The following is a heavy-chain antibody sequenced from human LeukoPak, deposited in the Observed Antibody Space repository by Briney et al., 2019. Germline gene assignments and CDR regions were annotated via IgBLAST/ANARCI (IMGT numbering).Heavy chain of an antibody. CDR1: GYIFTDYY. J-gene: IGHJ4*02. CDR2: INPNSGVT. Sequence: GASVKVSCKASGYIFTDYYMHWVRQAPGQGLEWMGWINPNSGVTNYPQKFQGRVTMTRDTSTSTVYMELSSLRSEDTAVYYCARDSGMVRGTVDYWGQGTLVTVSS. D-gene: IGHD3-10*01. CDR3: ARDSGMVRGTVDY. V-gene: IGHV1-2*02.